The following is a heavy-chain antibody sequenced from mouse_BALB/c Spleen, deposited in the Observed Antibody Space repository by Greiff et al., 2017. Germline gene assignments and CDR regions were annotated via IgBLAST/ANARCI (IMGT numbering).Heavy chain of an antibody. J-gene: IGHJ3*01. D-gene: IGHD1-2*01. CDR1: GFNIKDTY. CDR3: ATTATWEWFAY. V-gene: IGHV14-3*02. Sequence: VQLQQSGAELVKPGASVKLSCTASGFNIKDTYMHWVKQRPEQGLEWIGRIDPANGNTKYDPKFQGKATITADTSSNTAYLQLSSLTSEDTAVYYCATTATWEWFAYWGQGTLVTVSA. CDR2: IDPANGNT.